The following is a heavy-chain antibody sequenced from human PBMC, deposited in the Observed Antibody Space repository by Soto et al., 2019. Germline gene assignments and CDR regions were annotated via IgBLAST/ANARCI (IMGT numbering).Heavy chain of an antibody. CDR1: GGARTSYP. D-gene: IGHD2-21*01. V-gene: IGHV1-69*01. CDR2: IDPMFDTS. Sequence: QVRLEQSGPEVKRPGSSVRVSCQASGGARTSYPIHWVRQAPGQGLEWMGVIDPMFDTSNLAEKFKARVTLTADASTQTVYMDLTGLRSDDTAVYFCATYPRPYNWVDIWGQGTLLTVSS. CDR3: ATYPRPYNWVDI. J-gene: IGHJ5*02.